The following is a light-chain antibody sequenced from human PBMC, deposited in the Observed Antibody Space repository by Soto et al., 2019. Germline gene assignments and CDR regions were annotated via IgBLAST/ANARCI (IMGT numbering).Light chain of an antibody. CDR1: QSVSSSY. J-gene: IGKJ2*01. V-gene: IGKV3D-20*01. Sequence: EIVLTQSPATLSLSPGERATLSCGASQSVSSSYLAWYHQKPGLAPRLLMYDASSRATGIPDRFSGSGSGTDFTLTISRLEPEDFAVYYCQQDGSSPYTFGQGTKLEIK. CDR2: DAS. CDR3: QQDGSSPYT.